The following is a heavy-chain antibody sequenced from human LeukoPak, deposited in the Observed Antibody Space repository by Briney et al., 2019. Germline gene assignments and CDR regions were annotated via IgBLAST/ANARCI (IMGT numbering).Heavy chain of an antibody. CDR1: GGSISSYY. V-gene: IGHV4-59*01. CDR3: ARDYGGNNDY. Sequence: SETLSLTCTVSGGSISSYYWSWIRQPPGEGLEWIGYIYYSGSTNYNPSLKSRVTISVDTSKNQFSLKLSSVTAADTAVYYCARDYGGNNDYWGQGTLVTVSS. D-gene: IGHD4-23*01. CDR2: IYYSGST. J-gene: IGHJ4*02.